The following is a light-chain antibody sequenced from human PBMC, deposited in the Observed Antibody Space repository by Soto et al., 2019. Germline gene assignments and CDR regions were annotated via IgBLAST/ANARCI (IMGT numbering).Light chain of an antibody. CDR2: GAS. CDR1: QSVSSY. J-gene: IGKJ1*01. CDR3: QQYGSSLSWT. V-gene: IGKV3-20*01. Sequence: EIVLTQSPGTLSLSPGERATLSCRASQSVSSYLAWFQQKPGQAPRLLIYGASTRATGIPGRFSGSGSRTDFTLTISRLEPEDCAVYYCQQYGSSLSWTFGQGTKVEIK.